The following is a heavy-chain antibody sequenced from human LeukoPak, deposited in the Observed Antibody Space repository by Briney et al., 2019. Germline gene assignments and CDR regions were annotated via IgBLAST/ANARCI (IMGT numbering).Heavy chain of an antibody. J-gene: IGHJ4*02. CDR3: ARDRGTWNDDGFDY. D-gene: IGHD1-1*01. Sequence: PSETLSLTCTVSGGSISSYYWSWIRQPAGKGLEWIGRIYTSESTNYNPSLKSRVTISVDTSKNQFSLKLSSVTAADTAVYYCARDRGTWNDDGFDYWGQGTLVTVSS. CDR2: IYTSEST. CDR1: GGSISSYY. V-gene: IGHV4-4*07.